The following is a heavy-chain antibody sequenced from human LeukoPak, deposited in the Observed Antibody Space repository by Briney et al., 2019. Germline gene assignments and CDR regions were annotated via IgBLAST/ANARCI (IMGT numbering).Heavy chain of an antibody. CDR2: INPSGGST. D-gene: IGHD2-2*01. CDR3: ARSIRGCSSSPCYEDY. Sequence: ASVKVSCKASGYTFTDYYIHWARQAPGQGLEWMGMINPSGGSTSYAQKFQGRVTMTRDTSTSTVYMDLNSLRSGDTAVYFCARSIRGCSSSPCYEDYWGQGTLVTVSS. CDR1: GYTFTDYY. V-gene: IGHV1-46*01. J-gene: IGHJ4*02.